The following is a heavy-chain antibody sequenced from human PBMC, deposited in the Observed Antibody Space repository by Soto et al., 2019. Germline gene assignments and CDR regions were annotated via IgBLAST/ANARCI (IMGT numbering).Heavy chain of an antibody. CDR3: VSPEGYYGSSGYTLDY. D-gene: IGHD3-22*01. CDR1: GDSISSSTYY. V-gene: IGHV4-39*01. CDR2: MFYSGNT. Sequence: PSETLSLTCTVSGDSISSSTYYWGWIRQPPGKGLEWIGSMFYSGNTYYNPSLKSRVTLSIDTSKNQFSLKLNSVTAADTAVYYCVSPEGYYGSSGYTLDYWGQGTLVTVSS. J-gene: IGHJ4*02.